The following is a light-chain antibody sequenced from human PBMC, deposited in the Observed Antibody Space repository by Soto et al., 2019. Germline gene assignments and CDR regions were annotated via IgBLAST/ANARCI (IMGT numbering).Light chain of an antibody. J-gene: IGKJ1*01. V-gene: IGKV1-39*01. Sequence: DIQMTQSPSSLSASVGDRVTITCRTSQSISSYLNWYHQKPGKAPKLLIYAASSLQSGVPSRFSGSGSGTDFTLTISSLQPEDFATYYCQQSHSTPWTFGQGTKVEIK. CDR1: QSISSY. CDR2: AAS. CDR3: QQSHSTPWT.